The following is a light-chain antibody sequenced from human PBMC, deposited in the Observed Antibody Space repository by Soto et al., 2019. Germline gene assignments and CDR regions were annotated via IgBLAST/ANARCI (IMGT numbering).Light chain of an antibody. J-gene: IGKJ5*01. CDR2: DAS. CDR3: QQRRSLQVT. V-gene: IGKV3D-11*02. CDR1: QSINTY. Sequence: ENVLTQSPATLSLSPGEGATLSCRASQSINTYLAWYQQKPGQAPRLLIYDASKRATGIPARFSGSGSGTNFTLTISCLEPEDFTVYYSQQRRSLQVTFGHGTRLEIK.